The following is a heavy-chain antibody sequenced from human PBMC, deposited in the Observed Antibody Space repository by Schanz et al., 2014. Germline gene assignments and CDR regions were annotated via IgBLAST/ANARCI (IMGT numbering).Heavy chain of an antibody. CDR2: IWYDGSNK. J-gene: IGHJ4*02. V-gene: IGHV3-33*01. Sequence: SLLLSFSSSFFPFLLSFLPFFLPSPFNFLYWVAVIWYDGSNKYYADSVKGRFTISRDNSKNTLFLQMNSLRAEDTAVYYCARDHTTESYYSAGPPIDYWGQGTLLTVSS. CDR1: FFPFLLSF. CDR3: ARDHTTESYYSAGPPIDY. D-gene: IGHD1-26*01.